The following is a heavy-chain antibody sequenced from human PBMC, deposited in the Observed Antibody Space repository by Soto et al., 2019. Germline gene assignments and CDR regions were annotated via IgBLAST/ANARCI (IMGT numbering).Heavy chain of an antibody. J-gene: IGHJ4*02. D-gene: IGHD6-19*01. V-gene: IGHV4-34*01. CDR1: GGSFSGYY. CDR3: ARHLKAVAAAMAY. CDR2: INHSGST. Sequence: PSETLSLTCAVYGGSFSGYYWSWIRQPPGKGLEWIGEINHSGSTNYNPSLKSRVTISVDTSKNEFSLRLRSVTAADTSVYYYARHLKAVAAAMAYWGQGIPVTVSS.